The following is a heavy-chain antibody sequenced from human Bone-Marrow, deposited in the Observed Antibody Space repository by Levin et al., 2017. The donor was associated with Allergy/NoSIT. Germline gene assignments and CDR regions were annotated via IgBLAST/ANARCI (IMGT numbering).Heavy chain of an antibody. CDR1: GFTFSSYG. CDR3: ARGGVTYEVLTGYYGY. V-gene: IGHV3-30-3*01. Sequence: SCAASGFTFSSYGMHWVRQAPGKGLEWVAVISYDGSNKYYADSVKGRFTISRDNSKNTLFVQMNSLRAEDTAVYYCARGGVTYEVLTGYYGYWGQGTLVTVSS. J-gene: IGHJ4*02. D-gene: IGHD3-9*01. CDR2: ISYDGSNK.